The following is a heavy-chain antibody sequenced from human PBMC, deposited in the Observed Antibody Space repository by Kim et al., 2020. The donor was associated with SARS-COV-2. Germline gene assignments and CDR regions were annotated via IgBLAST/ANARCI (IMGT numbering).Heavy chain of an antibody. D-gene: IGHD6-25*01. Sequence: YYNPSLKRRVTISVDTSKNQFSLKLSSVTAADTAVYYCARLQDHRLPSYWGQGTLVTVSS. J-gene: IGHJ4*02. CDR3: ARLQDHRLPSY. V-gene: IGHV4-39*01.